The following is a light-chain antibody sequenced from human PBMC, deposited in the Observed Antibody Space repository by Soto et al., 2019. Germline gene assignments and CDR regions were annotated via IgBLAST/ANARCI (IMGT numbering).Light chain of an antibody. V-gene: IGKV3D-15*01. CDR3: QQYNSWPPYS. J-gene: IGKJ2*01. CDR1: QSVSSN. Sequence: EIVMTQSPATLSVSPGERATLSCRASQSVSSNLAWYQQKPGQAPRLLIYGASTRATGIPARFSGSGSGTEFTLTVSSLQSEDFAVYYCQQYNSWPPYSFGQGTKV. CDR2: GAS.